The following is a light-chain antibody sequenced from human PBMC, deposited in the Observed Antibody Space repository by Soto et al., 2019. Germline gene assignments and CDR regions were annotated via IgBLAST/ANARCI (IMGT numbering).Light chain of an antibody. V-gene: IGLV1-40*01. Sequence: QSVLTQPPSVSGAPGQRVTISCTGSSSNIGAGYDVHWYLQLPGTAPKLIIYGNTNRPSGVPDRFSGSKSGTSASLAITGLQAEDEADYYCQSYESSLSGSYVFGTGTKVTVL. CDR2: GNT. CDR3: QSYESSLSGSYV. J-gene: IGLJ1*01. CDR1: SSNIGAGYD.